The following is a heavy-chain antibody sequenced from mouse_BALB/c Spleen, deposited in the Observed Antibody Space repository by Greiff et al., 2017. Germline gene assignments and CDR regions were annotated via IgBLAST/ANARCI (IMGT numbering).Heavy chain of an antibody. CDR3: ARQDMITLDY. V-gene: IGHV5-6*02. J-gene: IGHJ2*01. CDR1: GFTFSSYG. D-gene: IGHD2-4*01. CDR2: ISSGGSYT. Sequence: EVKLVESGGDLVKPGGSLKLSCAASGFTFSSYGMSWVRQTPDKRLEWVATISSGGSYTYYPDSVKGRFTISRDNAKNTLYLQMSSLKSEDTAMYYCARQDMITLDYWGQGTTLTVSS.